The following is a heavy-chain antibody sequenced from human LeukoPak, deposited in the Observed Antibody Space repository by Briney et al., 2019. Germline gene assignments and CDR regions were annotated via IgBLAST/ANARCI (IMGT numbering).Heavy chain of an antibody. CDR1: GFTFSSYG. Sequence: GGFLRLSCAASGFTFSSYGMHWVRQAPSKGLEWVAVIWYDGSNKYYADSVKGRFTISRDNSKNTLYLQMNSLRAEDTAVYYCAKGMAALEIYYYYYMDVWGKGTTVTVSS. V-gene: IGHV3-33*06. D-gene: IGHD5-24*01. CDR2: IWYDGSNK. J-gene: IGHJ6*03. CDR3: AKGMAALEIYYYYYMDV.